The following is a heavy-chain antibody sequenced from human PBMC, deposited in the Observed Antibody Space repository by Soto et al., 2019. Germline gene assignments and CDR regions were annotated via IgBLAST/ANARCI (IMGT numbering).Heavy chain of an antibody. CDR3: VADVFYGHGNYEGADALDI. D-gene: IGHD4-4*01. V-gene: IGHV1-24*01. Sequence: GSSVKVSCKVSGYSLSELSMHWVQQPPGKGLEWMRSFHPEDGEAIYADNFQGKLTMTEDRPSDTLYLGLSNLRFEDTAVYYCVADVFYGHGNYEGADALDIWG. CDR2: FHPEDGEA. J-gene: IGHJ3*02. CDR1: GYSLSELS.